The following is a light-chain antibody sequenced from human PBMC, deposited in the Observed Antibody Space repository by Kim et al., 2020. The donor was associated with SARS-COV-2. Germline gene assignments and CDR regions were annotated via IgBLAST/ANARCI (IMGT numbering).Light chain of an antibody. CDR3: QQYGISRT. V-gene: IGKV3-20*01. Sequence: EIVLTQSPGTLSLSPGERATLSCKASQTVSNSQLAWYRQKPGQAPRLLIYGASSRATGIPDRFSGSGSGTDFTLTISRLEPEDFAVYYCQQYGISRTFGQGTKLEI. CDR1: QTVSNSQ. J-gene: IGKJ1*01. CDR2: GAS.